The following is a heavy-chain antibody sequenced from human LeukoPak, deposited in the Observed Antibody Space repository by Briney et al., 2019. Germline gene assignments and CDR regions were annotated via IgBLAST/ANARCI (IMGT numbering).Heavy chain of an antibody. J-gene: IGHJ4*02. CDR3: ARVRCSGGSCYLGY. CDR1: GGSISNYY. Sequence: SETLSLTCTVSGGSISNYYWSWIRQPPGKGLEWIGYIYYGGSTNYNPSLKSRVTISVDTSKNQFSLKLSSVTAADTAVYYCARVRCSGGSCYLGYWGQGTLVTVSS. V-gene: IGHV4-59*01. CDR2: IYYGGST. D-gene: IGHD2-15*01.